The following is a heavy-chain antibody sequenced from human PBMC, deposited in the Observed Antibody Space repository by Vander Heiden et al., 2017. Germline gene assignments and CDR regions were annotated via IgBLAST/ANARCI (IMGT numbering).Heavy chain of an antibody. V-gene: IGHV2-26*01. CDR2: IFSHDEK. CDR1: GFSRSNARMG. D-gene: IGHD4-17*01. CDR3: ARIQRGTTVVTGDFDY. Sequence: QVTLKESGPGRVKPTETLTLTCTVPGFSRSNARMGVSWIRPPPGKALECLSHIFSHDEKSYSTSLKSRLTISKHPSKSQVVLTMTNMDTVATATYSCARIQRGTTVVTGDFDYWGQGTLVTVSS. J-gene: IGHJ4*02.